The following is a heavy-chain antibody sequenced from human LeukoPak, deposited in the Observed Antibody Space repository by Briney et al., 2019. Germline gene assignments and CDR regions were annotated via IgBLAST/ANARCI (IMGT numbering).Heavy chain of an antibody. D-gene: IGHD5-12*01. CDR3: AKDARYYSGYDYEGGYYFDY. J-gene: IGHJ4*02. CDR2: ISGSGGST. Sequence: GGSLRLSCAASGFTFSSYAMSWVRQAPGKGLEWVSAISGSGGSTYYADSVKGRFTISRDNSKNTLYLQMNSLRAEDTAVYYCAKDARYYSGYDYEGGYYFDYWGQGTLVTVSS. CDR1: GFTFSSYA. V-gene: IGHV3-23*01.